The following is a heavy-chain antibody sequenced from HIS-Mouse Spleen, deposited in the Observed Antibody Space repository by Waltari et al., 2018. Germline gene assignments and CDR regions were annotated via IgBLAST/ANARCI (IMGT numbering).Heavy chain of an antibody. Sequence: QVQLVQSGAEVKKPGASVKVSCKASGYTFTGYYIHWVRQAPGQGLEWMGWIKPNSGGTKDAQKCQGRVTMTRDTSISTAYMERSRLRSDDTAVYYCARDRGYWYFDLWGRGTLVTVSS. J-gene: IGHJ2*01. D-gene: IGHD3-16*01. CDR1: GYTFTGYY. CDR3: ARDRGYWYFDL. V-gene: IGHV1-2*02. CDR2: IKPNSGGT.